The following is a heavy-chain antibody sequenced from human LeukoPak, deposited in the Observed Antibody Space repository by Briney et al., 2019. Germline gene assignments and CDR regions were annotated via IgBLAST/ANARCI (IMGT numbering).Heavy chain of an antibody. J-gene: IGHJ4*02. CDR3: STDNDYGDYGLDY. D-gene: IGHD4-17*01. Sequence: PGGSLRLPCVPSGFTFSNAWMSWVRQAPGKGPEWVGRIKRKSNGGTTDYAAPLRGRFTISRDDSKNTLYLQMNSLKTEDTAVYYCSTDNDYGDYGLDYWGQGTLVTVS. CDR2: IKRKSNGGTT. CDR1: GFTFSNAW. V-gene: IGHV3-15*01.